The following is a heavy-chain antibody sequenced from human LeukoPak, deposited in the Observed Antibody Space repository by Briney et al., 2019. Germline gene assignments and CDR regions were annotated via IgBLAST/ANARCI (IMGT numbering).Heavy chain of an antibody. J-gene: IGHJ4*02. CDR1: VYTFTGYH. V-gene: IGHV1-2*02. Sequence: ASVKVSCKASVYTFTGYHMHWVRQAPGQGLEWMGWINPNSGGANYAQKFQGRVTMTRDTSISTAYMELSRLRSDDTAVYYCARALAADDWGQGTLVTVSS. CDR3: ARALAADD. CDR2: INPNSGGA. D-gene: IGHD6-13*01.